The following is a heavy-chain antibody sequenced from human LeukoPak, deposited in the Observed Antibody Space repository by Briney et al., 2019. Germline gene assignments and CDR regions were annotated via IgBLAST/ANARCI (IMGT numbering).Heavy chain of an antibody. Sequence: GGSLRLSCGASGFTFSSYSMNWVRQAPGKGLEWVSSISSSSSYIYYADSVKGRFTISRDNAKNSLYLQMNSLRAEDTAVYYCARSSRGYSYGYFDYWGQGTLVTVSS. CDR2: ISSSSSYI. D-gene: IGHD5-18*01. CDR1: GFTFSSYS. CDR3: ARSSRGYSYGYFDY. V-gene: IGHV3-21*01. J-gene: IGHJ4*02.